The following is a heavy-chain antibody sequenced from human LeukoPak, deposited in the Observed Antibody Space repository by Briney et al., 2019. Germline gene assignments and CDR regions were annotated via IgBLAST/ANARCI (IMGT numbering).Heavy chain of an antibody. V-gene: IGHV3-23*01. J-gene: IGHJ3*02. Sequence: GGSLRLSCAASGFTFSSYAMGWVRQAPGKGLEWVSAISSSGDSTYYADSVKGRFTISRDNSKNTLYLQMNSLRAEDTAGYYCASNGRRWLQLHAFDIWGQGTIVTVSS. CDR1: GFTFSSYA. CDR3: ASNGRRWLQLHAFDI. CDR2: ISSSGDST. D-gene: IGHD5-24*01.